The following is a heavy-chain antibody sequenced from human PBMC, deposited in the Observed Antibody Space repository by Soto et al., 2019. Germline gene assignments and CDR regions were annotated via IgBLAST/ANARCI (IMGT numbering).Heavy chain of an antibody. J-gene: IGHJ5*01. V-gene: IGHV4-34*01. Sequence: SETLSLTCAVYGGSFSGYYWSWIRQPPGKGLEWIGEINQSGSTNYNPSLKSRVTISVDTSKNQFSLKLSSVTAADTAVYYCVRLIGNSWLDSWGQGTPVTVS. CDR3: VRLIGNSWLDS. CDR1: GGSFSGYY. CDR2: INQSGST. D-gene: IGHD2-8*01.